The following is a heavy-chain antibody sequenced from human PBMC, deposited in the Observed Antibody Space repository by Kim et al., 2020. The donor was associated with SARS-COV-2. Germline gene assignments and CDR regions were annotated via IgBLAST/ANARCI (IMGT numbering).Heavy chain of an antibody. J-gene: IGHJ6*02. CDR3: ARGYGMDV. CDR2: TGNP. V-gene: IGHV7-4-1*02. Sequence: TGNPTYAQGFTGRFVFSLDTSVSTAYLQISSLKAEDTAVYYCARGYGMDVWGQGTTVTVSS.